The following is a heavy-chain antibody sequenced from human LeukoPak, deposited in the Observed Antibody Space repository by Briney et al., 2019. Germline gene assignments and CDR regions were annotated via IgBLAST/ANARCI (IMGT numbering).Heavy chain of an antibody. Sequence: SETLSLTCNVSGGSISSSSYYWGWIRQPPGKGLEWIGSIYYSGSSYYNPSLKSRVTISVDTSENQFSLRLSSVTAADTAGYYCARDFTSSGYYYGFDYWGQGTLVTVSS. J-gene: IGHJ4*02. V-gene: IGHV4-39*07. D-gene: IGHD3-22*01. CDR2: IYYSGSS. CDR3: ARDFTSSGYYYGFDY. CDR1: GGSISSSSYY.